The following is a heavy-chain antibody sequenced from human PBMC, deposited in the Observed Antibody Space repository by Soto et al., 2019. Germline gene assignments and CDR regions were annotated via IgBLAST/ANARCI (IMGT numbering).Heavy chain of an antibody. CDR1: GGSISGGGYY. V-gene: IGHV4-31*03. CDR2: IYYSGTT. D-gene: IGHD6-13*01. CDR3: ARAWTATAGWANWFDL. J-gene: IGHJ5*02. Sequence: QVQLQESGPGLVEPSQTLSLTCTVSGGSISGGGYYWSLIRQHPGKGLEWIGYIYYSGTTYYNPSLKSRLTISGDTSKTQSSVKLSSVTAADPAVYYCARAWTATAGWANWFDLWGQGTVVTVSS.